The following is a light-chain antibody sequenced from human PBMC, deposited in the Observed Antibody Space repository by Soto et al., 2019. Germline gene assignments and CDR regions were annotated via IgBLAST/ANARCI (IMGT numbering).Light chain of an antibody. CDR3: MQSIQVPWT. Sequence: EILMTQTPLSLSVAPGQPASISCKSSQSLLHSDGRTYLYWYLQKPGQPPPLLIYETFNLSFGVPDRFSGSGSERDFTLKISWVEAEDVGVYYCMQSIQVPWTFGQGTKVEIK. CDR1: QSLLHSDGRTY. J-gene: IGKJ1*01. CDR2: ETF. V-gene: IGKV2D-29*01.